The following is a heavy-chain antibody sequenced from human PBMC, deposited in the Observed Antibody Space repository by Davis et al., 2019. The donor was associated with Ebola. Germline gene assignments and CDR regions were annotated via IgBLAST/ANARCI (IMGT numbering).Heavy chain of an antibody. J-gene: IGHJ4*02. CDR3: ARAGVSSGWYKGY. Sequence: GESLKISCAASGFTFSSYWMSWVRQAPGKGLEWVANIKQDGSEKYYVDSVKGRFTISRDNAKNSLYLQMNSLRAEDTAVYYCARAGVSSGWYKGYWGQGTLVTVSS. CDR1: GFTFSSYW. D-gene: IGHD6-19*01. CDR2: IKQDGSEK. V-gene: IGHV3-7*01.